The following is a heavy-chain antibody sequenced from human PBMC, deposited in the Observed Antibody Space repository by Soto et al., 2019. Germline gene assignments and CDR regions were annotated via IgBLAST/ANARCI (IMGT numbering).Heavy chain of an antibody. D-gene: IGHD5-12*01. CDR2: ISAYSGST. J-gene: IGHJ5*01. V-gene: IGHV1-18*01. CDR3: VRESEEIATITLAS. CDR1: GYTFTTYG. Sequence: QVQLVQSGSEVKKPGASVKVSCKTSGYTFTTYGISWVRQAPGQGVEWMGWISAYSGSTKYAPKLQDRVTLTSDLSTSTAYMELRSLRSDDTAVYYCVRESEEIATITLASWGQGTLVTVSS.